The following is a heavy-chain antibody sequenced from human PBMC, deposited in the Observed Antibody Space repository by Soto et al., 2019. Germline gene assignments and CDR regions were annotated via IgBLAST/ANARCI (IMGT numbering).Heavy chain of an antibody. CDR3: ARGISIGYCSGGSCSDAFDI. V-gene: IGHV3-30-3*01. CDR1: GFTFSSYA. J-gene: IGHJ3*02. Sequence: GGSLRLSCAASGFTFSSYAMHWVRQAPGKGLEWVAVISYDGSNKYYADSVKGRFTISRDNSKNTLYLQMNSLRAEDTAVYYCARGISIGYCSGGSCSDAFDIWGQGTMVTVSS. D-gene: IGHD2-15*01. CDR2: ISYDGSNK.